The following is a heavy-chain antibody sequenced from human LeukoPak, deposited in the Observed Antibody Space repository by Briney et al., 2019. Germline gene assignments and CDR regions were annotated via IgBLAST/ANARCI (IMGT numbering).Heavy chain of an antibody. CDR2: ISYDGSNK. Sequence: GGSLRLSCAASGFTFSSYWMSWVRQAPGKGLEWVAVISYDGSNKYYADSVKGRFTISRDNSKNTLYLQMNSLRAEDTAVFYCARDGVQGFVVVPAAKNYYYYGMDVWGQGTTVTVSS. J-gene: IGHJ6*02. CDR3: ARDGVQGFVVVPAAKNYYYYGMDV. D-gene: IGHD2-2*01. V-gene: IGHV3-30-3*01. CDR1: GFTFSSYW.